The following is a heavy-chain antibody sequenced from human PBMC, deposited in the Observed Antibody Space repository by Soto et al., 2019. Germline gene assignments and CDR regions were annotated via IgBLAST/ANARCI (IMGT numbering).Heavy chain of an antibody. CDR2: IIPLFGKA. V-gene: IGHV1-69*06. CDR3: VRGSINLPDYFQT. Sequence: GASVKVSCKAPGSTFSTFAFHWVRQAPGQGLESMGEIIPLFGKANYAQKFQGRVTFSADRSTTTVFREVNRLKSDATAVYYWVRGSINLPDYFQTWGQGTVVTVSS. D-gene: IGHD2-21*01. CDR1: GSTFSTFA. J-gene: IGHJ1*01.